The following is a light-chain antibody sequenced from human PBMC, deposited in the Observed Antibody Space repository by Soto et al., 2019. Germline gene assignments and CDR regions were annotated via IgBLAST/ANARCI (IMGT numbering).Light chain of an antibody. CDR2: GAS. V-gene: IGKV3-20*01. Sequence: EIVLTQSPGTLSLSPGERATLSCRASQSVSSSYLAWYQQKPGQAPRLLIYGASSRATGIPDRFTGSASGTDFTLTISRLEPEDFAVFYCHQYGSSPQTFGQGTKVDIK. CDR1: QSVSSSY. J-gene: IGKJ1*01. CDR3: HQYGSSPQT.